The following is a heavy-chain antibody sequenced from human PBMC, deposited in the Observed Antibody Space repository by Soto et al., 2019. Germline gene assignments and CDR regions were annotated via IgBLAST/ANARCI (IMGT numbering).Heavy chain of an antibody. CDR1: GFTVSSTY. CDR3: ARGPWALAADY. Sequence: EVQLVESGGGLIQPGGSLRLSCSASGFTVSSTYMTWVRQAPGKGLEWLSVIYSGGSTYYADSVKGRFTISRDNSKNTLYLQMNSLRGDDTAVYYCARGPWALAADYWGQGALVTVSS. V-gene: IGHV3-53*01. CDR2: IYSGGST. D-gene: IGHD6-19*01. J-gene: IGHJ4*02.